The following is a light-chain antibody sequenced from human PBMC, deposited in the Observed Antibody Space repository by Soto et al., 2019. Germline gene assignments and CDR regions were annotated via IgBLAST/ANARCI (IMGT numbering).Light chain of an antibody. CDR1: GSDVGGYNY. CDR2: DVS. V-gene: IGLV2-14*01. J-gene: IGLJ2*01. Sequence: QSALTQPASVSGSPGQSITISCTGTGSDVGGYNYVSWYQQHPGKAPKVMIYDVSNRPSGVSNRFSGSKSGNTASLTISGVLAEDEADYYCSSYTSVSTPLVFGGGTKLTVL. CDR3: SSYTSVSTPLV.